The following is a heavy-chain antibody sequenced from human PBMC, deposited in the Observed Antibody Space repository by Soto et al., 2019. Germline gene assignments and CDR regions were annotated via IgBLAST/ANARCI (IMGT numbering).Heavy chain of an antibody. CDR1: GGSISSYY. Sequence: ETLSLTCTVSGGSISSYYWSWIRQPAGKGLEWIGRIYTSGSTNYNPSLKSRVTMSVDTSKNQFSLKLSSVTAADTAVYYCARGRPTRYSSSSDSWFDPWGQGTLVTVSS. CDR3: ARGRPTRYSSSSDSWFDP. D-gene: IGHD6-6*01. CDR2: IYTSGST. J-gene: IGHJ5*02. V-gene: IGHV4-4*07.